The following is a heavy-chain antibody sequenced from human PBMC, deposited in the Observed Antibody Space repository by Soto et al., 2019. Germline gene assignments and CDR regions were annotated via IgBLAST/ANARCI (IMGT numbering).Heavy chain of an antibody. CDR3: ARAQARVVVVYYYYYGMDV. V-gene: IGHV3-33*01. CDR2: IWYDGSNK. Sequence: QVQLVESGGGVVQPGRSLRLSCAASGFTFSSYGMHWVRQAPGKGLEWVAVIWYDGSNKYYADSVKGRFTISRDNSKNTLYLQMNSLRAEDTAVYYCARAQARVVVVYYYYYGMDVWGQGTTVTVSS. J-gene: IGHJ6*02. D-gene: IGHD3-22*01. CDR1: GFTFSSYG.